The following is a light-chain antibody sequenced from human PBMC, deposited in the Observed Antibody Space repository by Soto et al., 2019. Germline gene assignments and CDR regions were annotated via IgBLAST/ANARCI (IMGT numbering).Light chain of an antibody. V-gene: IGLV1-44*01. CDR3: ALWDDSLNRWV. Sequence: QSVLTQPPSASGTPGQRVTISCSGRSSNIGVNAVNWYQQLPGTAPKLLIYSDNQRPSGVPDRFSGSKSGTSASLAISGLQSDDEADYYCALWDDSLNRWVFGGGTQLTVL. CDR2: SDN. J-gene: IGLJ3*02. CDR1: SSNIGVNA.